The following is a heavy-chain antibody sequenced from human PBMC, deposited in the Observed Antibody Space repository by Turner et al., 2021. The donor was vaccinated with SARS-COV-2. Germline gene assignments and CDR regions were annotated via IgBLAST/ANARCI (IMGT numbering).Heavy chain of an antibody. CDR2: MYYDGSNE. CDR3: ARNIWGGDDALDL. CDR1: GFSVSTYG. D-gene: IGHD2-15*01. V-gene: IGHV3-30*19. Sequence: QVQMVESGGGVVTPGQSLRPSGVASGFSVSTYGMHWVRQAPGKGLEWVAIMYYDGSNEYYAEAVQGRFTISRDNSKNMLYLQMNSLRAEDTAVYYCARNIWGGDDALDLWGQGTIVTVS. J-gene: IGHJ3*01.